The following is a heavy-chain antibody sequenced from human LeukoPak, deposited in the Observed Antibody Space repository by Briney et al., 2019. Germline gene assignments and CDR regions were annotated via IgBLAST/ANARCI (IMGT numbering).Heavy chain of an antibody. J-gene: IGHJ4*02. Sequence: ASVKVSCKASGYTFTGNYMHWVRQAPGQGLEWMGLINPNSAGTNYAQKFQGRVTITRDTSISTAYMELSGLTSDDTALYYCARTPYSTGTYDYWGQGTLVTVSS. CDR3: ARTPYSTGTYDY. D-gene: IGHD2-8*02. CDR1: GYTFTGNY. V-gene: IGHV1-2*02. CDR2: INPNSAGT.